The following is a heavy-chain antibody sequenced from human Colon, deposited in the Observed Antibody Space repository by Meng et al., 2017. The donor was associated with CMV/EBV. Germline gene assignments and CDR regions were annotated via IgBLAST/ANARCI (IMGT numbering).Heavy chain of an antibody. D-gene: IGHD2-2*01. CDR2: INHSGST. V-gene: IGHV4-34*01. J-gene: IGHJ4*02. CDR3: ARARSSTSCYHFDY. CDR1: GGSFSGYY. Sequence: CAVYGGSFSGYYWSWCRQPPGKGLEWIGEINHSGSTNYNPSLKSRVTISVDTSKNQFSLKLSSVTAADTAVYYCARARSSTSCYHFDYWGQGTLVTVSS.